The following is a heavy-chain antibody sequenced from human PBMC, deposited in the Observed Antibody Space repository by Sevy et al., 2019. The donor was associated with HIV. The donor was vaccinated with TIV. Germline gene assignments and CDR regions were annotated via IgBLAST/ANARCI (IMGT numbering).Heavy chain of an antibody. Sequence: GGSLRLSCAASGFTFSIYGMHWVRQAPGKGLEWVGVISHDESHIYYTDSVKGRFTISRDNSKNTVYLQMNSLRPEDTAVYYCAKDALVTSGTSPLGNWFDSWGLGSLVTVSS. D-gene: IGHD4-4*01. CDR3: AKDALVTSGTSPLGNWFDS. CDR1: GFTFSIYG. J-gene: IGHJ5*01. CDR2: ISHDESHI. V-gene: IGHV3-30*18.